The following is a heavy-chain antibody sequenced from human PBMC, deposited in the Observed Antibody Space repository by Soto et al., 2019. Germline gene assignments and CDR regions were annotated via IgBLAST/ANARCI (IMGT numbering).Heavy chain of an antibody. CDR3: ARGGYSYGTGYYYYYGMDV. CDR2: IGTAGDT. V-gene: IGHV3-13*01. J-gene: IGHJ6*02. Sequence: EVQLVESGGGLVQPGGSLRLSCAASGFTFSSYDMHWVRQATGKGLEWVSAIGTAGDTYYLGSVKGRFTISRENAKNSLYLQKNSLRAEDTAVYYCARGGYSYGTGYYYYYGMDVWGQGTTVTVSS. CDR1: GFTFSSYD. D-gene: IGHD5-18*01.